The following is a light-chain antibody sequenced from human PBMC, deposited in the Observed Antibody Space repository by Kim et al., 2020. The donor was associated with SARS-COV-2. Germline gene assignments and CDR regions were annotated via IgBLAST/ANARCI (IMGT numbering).Light chain of an antibody. V-gene: IGLV2-8*01. CDR2: EVN. CDR3: CSYAGSSNLV. J-gene: IGLJ2*01. Sequence: GQSVTISCTGTSSDVGCYNYVSWYRQHPGNVPKLIIFEVNKRPSGVPDRFSGSKSGNTASLTVSGLQAEDEADYDCCSYAGSSNLVFGGGTQLTVL. CDR1: SSDVGCYNY.